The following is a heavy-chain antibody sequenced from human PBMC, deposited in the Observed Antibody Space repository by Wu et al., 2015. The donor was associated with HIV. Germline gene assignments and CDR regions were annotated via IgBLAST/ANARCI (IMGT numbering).Heavy chain of an antibody. V-gene: IGHV1-69*12. CDR2: IIPKFGTA. J-gene: IGHJ6*02. Sequence: QVQLVQSGAEVKKPGSSVKVSCKASGDTSSNYGINWVRQAPGQGLEWMGGIIPKFGTAKYTQKFQGRLTITADESTSTAYMELSSLRSEDTAMYYCASDYGSGTAYYYYGMDVWGQGTTVTVSS. CDR3: ASDYGSGTAYYYYGMDV. D-gene: IGHD3-10*01. CDR1: GDTSSNYG.